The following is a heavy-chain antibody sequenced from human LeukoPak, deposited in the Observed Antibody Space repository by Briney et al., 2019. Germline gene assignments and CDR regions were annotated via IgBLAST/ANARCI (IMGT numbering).Heavy chain of an antibody. CDR2: IIPILGIG. CDR3: ARDRVGADYGMDV. J-gene: IGHJ6*02. CDR1: GGTFSSYT. D-gene: IGHD1-26*01. V-gene: IGHV1-69*04. Sequence: ASVKVSCKAPGGTFSSYTISWVRQAPGQGLEWMGRIIPILGIGNYAQKFQGRVTITADKSTSTAYMELSSLRSEDTAVYYCARDRVGADYGMDVWGQGTTVTVSS.